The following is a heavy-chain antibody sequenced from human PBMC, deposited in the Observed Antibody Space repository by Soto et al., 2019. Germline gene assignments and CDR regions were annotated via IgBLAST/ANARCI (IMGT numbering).Heavy chain of an antibody. CDR3: ARGGKGGSHFYAMGV. V-gene: IGHV5-51*01. CDR2: FYPGDSDA. Sequence: GESLKISCVTSGYNFTTYWVAWVRQMPGKGLECVGIFYPGDSDAAYGPSFLGQVTISADRFISTAYLQWSCLKASDTAMYFCARGGKGGSHFYAMGVWGQGTTVTVSS. J-gene: IGHJ6*02. CDR1: GYNFTTYW. D-gene: IGHD1-26*01.